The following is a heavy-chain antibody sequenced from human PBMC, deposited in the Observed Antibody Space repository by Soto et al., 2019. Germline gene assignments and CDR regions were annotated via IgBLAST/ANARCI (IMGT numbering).Heavy chain of an antibody. CDR1: GDTFSDYY. D-gene: IGHD2-21*02. V-gene: IGHV1-46*01. Sequence: QVQLMQSGAEVKKPGASVKVSCKASGDTFSDYYIQRVRQAPGQGLEWMGTVNPSGGHTTYSQHFLGRVTMTRDTSTSTLHMELTSLTSEDTAVYYCARGGHVVVVTAALDYWGQGTLVTVSS. CDR2: VNPSGGHT. J-gene: IGHJ4*02. CDR3: ARGGHVVVVTAALDY.